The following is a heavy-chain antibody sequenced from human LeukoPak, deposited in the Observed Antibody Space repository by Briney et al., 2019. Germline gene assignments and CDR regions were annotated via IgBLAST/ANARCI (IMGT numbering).Heavy chain of an antibody. J-gene: IGHJ2*01. D-gene: IGHD1-14*01. CDR2: INPSGGST. CDR3: ARDRDNRNWYFDL. CDR1: GYTFTSYY. Sequence: ASVKVSCKASGYTFTSYYMHWVRQAPGQGLDWMGIINPSGGSTSYAQKFQGRVTITRDMSTSTVYMELSSLRSKDTAVYYCARDRDNRNWYFDLWGRGTLVTVSS. V-gene: IGHV1-46*01.